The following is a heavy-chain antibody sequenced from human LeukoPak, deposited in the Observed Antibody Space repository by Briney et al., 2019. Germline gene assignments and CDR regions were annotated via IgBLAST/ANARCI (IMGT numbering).Heavy chain of an antibody. CDR3: ARWYPLDY. CDR1: GGSISSSSYY. V-gene: IGHV4-39*01. D-gene: IGHD4-23*01. J-gene: IGHJ4*02. Sequence: SETLSLTRTVSGGSISSSSYYWGWIRQPPGKGLEWIGSIYYSGSTYYNPSLKSRVTISVDTSKNQFSLKLSSVTAADTAVYYCARWYPLDYWGQGTPVTVSS. CDR2: IYYSGST.